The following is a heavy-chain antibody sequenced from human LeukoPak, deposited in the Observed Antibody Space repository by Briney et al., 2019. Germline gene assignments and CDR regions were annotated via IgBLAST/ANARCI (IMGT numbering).Heavy chain of an antibody. CDR2: IYHSGST. J-gene: IGHJ4*02. V-gene: IGHV4-38-2*02. CDR1: GYSISDGYY. D-gene: IGHD4-17*01. Sequence: SETLSLTCNVSGYSISDGYYWGWIRQPPGKGLEWIVSIYHSGSTNYNPSLKSRVTISVDKSKSQFSLKLSSVTAADTAVYYCARASTVTTRSFDYWGQGTLVTVSS. CDR3: ARASTVTTRSFDY.